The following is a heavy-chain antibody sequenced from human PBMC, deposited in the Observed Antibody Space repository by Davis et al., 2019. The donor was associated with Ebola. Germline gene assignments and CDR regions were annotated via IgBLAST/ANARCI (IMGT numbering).Heavy chain of an antibody. V-gene: IGHV3-23*01. CDR3: AKMSIPRNWFDP. Sequence: GGSLRLSCAASGFTFSSFAMSWARQAPGKGLEWVSAISGSGGSTYYADSVKGRFTISRDNSKNTLYLQMNSLRAEDTAVYYCAKMSIPRNWFDPWGQGTLVTVSS. CDR1: GFTFSSFA. CDR2: ISGSGGST. D-gene: IGHD2-21*01. J-gene: IGHJ5*02.